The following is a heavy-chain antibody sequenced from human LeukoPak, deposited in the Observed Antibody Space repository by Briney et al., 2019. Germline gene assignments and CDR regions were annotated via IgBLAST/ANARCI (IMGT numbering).Heavy chain of an antibody. J-gene: IGHJ4*02. CDR1: GFTFSSYS. CDR2: ISSSSSYI. CDR3: ARGGIVATIVFDY. V-gene: IGHV3-21*01. Sequence: KPGGSLRLSCAASGFTFSSYSMNWVRQAPGKGLEWVSSISSSSSYIYYADSVKGRFTISRDNAKNSLYLQMNSLRAEDTAVYYCARGGIVATIVFDYWGQGTLVTVSS. D-gene: IGHD5-12*01.